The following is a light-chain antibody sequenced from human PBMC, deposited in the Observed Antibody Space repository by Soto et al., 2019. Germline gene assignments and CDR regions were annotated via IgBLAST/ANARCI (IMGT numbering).Light chain of an antibody. Sequence: IQLTQSPSSLSASVGDRVTITCRVSQGISSYLNWYRQKPGKVPKLLIYAASSLQSGVPSRFSGSEAGRDFTLTISSLQPEDFATYYCLQDYNLPWTFGQGTKVDIK. CDR2: AAS. J-gene: IGKJ1*01. CDR1: QGISSY. V-gene: IGKV1-6*01. CDR3: LQDYNLPWT.